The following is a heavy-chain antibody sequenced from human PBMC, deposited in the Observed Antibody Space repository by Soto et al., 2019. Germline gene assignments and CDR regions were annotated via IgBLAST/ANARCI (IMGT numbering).Heavy chain of an antibody. CDR2: IYYSGST. J-gene: IGHJ6*02. D-gene: IGHD6-19*01. CDR3: ARGPVAGDYYGMDV. Sequence: PSETLSLTCTVSGGSISSGDYYWSWIRQPPGKGLEWIGYIYYSGSTYYNPPLKSRVTISVDTSKNQFSLKLSSVTAADTAVYYCARGPVAGDYYGMDVWGQGTTVTVSS. V-gene: IGHV4-30-4*01. CDR1: GGSISSGDYY.